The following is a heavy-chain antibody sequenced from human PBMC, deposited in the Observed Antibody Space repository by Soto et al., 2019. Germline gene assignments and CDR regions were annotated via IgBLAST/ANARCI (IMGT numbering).Heavy chain of an antibody. V-gene: IGHV4-31*03. J-gene: IGHJ5*02. CDR3: ARGSLRITIFGVAPIGFDP. CDR2: IYYSGST. D-gene: IGHD3-3*01. Sequence: SETLSLTCTVSGGSISSGGYYWSWIRQHPGKGLEWIGYIYYSGSTYYNPSLKSRVTISVDTSKNQFSLKLSSVTAADTAVYYCARGSLRITIFGVAPIGFDPWGQGTLVTVSS. CDR1: GGSISSGGYY.